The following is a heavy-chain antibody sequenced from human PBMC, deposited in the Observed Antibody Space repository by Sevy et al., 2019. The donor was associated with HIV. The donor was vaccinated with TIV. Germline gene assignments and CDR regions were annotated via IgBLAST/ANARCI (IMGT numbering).Heavy chain of an antibody. CDR1: GYTFTSYY. V-gene: IGHV1-46*03. Sequence: ASVKVSCKASGYTFTSYYMHWVRQAPGQGLEWMGIINPSGGSTSYAQKFQGRVTMTRDTSMSTVYMELSSLRSEDPAVYYCAREGSSSSKFTWFDPWGQGTLVTVSS. CDR2: INPSGGST. CDR3: AREGSSSSKFTWFDP. J-gene: IGHJ5*02. D-gene: IGHD6-6*01.